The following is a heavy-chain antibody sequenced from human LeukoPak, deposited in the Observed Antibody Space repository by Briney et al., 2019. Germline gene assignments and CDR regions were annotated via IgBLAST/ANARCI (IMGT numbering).Heavy chain of an antibody. V-gene: IGHV3-30*18. Sequence: GGSLRLSCAASGFTFSSYGMHWVRQAPGKGLEWVAVISYDGSNKYYADSVKGRFTISRDNSKNTLYLQMNSLRAEDTAVYYCAKEKLADLSALDYWGQGTLVTVCS. CDR3: AKEKLADLSALDY. CDR1: GFTFSSYG. CDR2: ISYDGSNK. J-gene: IGHJ4*02.